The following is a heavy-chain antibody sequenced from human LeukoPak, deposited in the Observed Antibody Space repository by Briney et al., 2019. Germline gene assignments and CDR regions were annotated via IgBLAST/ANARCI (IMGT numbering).Heavy chain of an antibody. J-gene: IGHJ4*02. D-gene: IGHD1-1*01. CDR1: GGSISSSSYY. Sequence: PSETLSLTCTVSGGSISSSSYYWGWIRQPPGKGLEWIGSIYYSGSTYYNPSLKSRVTISVDTSKNQFSLKLSSVTAADMAVYYCARQQLEPLVGLNYWGQGTLVTVSS. CDR3: ARQQLEPLVGLNY. V-gene: IGHV4-39*01. CDR2: IYYSGST.